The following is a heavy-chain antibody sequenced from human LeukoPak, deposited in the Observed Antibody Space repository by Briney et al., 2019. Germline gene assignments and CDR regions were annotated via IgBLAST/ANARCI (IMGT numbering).Heavy chain of an antibody. D-gene: IGHD1-7*01. CDR2: IWYDGSKK. V-gene: IGHV3-33*01. J-gene: IGHJ4*02. CDR1: GFNFSIYG. Sequence: GGSLRLSCAATGFNFSIYGMHWVRQAPGKGLEWVAVIWYDGSKKYYADSVKGRFTISRDNSKDTVYLQLNSLTAEDTAVYYSARDRTTGEIDYWGQGTLVIVSS. CDR3: ARDRTTGEIDY.